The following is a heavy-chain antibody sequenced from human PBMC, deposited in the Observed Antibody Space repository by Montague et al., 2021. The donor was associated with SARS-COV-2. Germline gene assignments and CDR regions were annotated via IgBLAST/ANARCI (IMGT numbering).Heavy chain of an antibody. V-gene: IGHV3-66*02. CDR3: ARDQRRYGSGSYYGPHYYNYGMDV. D-gene: IGHD3-10*01. J-gene: IGHJ6*02. CDR1: GFTVSSNY. Sequence: SLRLSCAASGFTVSSNYMSWVRQAPGEGLEWVSVIYSGGSTYYADSVKGRFTISRDNSKNTLYLQMNSLRAEDTAVYYCARDQRRYGSGSYYGPHYYNYGMDVWGQGTTVTVSS. CDR2: IYSGGST.